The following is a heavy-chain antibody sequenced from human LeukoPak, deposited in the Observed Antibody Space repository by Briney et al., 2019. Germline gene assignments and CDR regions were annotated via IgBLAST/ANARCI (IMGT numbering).Heavy chain of an antibody. J-gene: IGHJ6*02. CDR1: GYTFTGYY. CDR2: INPNSGGT. Sequence: GASVKVSCKASGYTFTGYYMYWVRQAPGQGIEWMGWINPNSGGTNYAQKFQGRVTMTRDTSISTAYMELSRLRSDDTAVYYCARDLDCSGTSCYYYYYGMDVWGQGTTVTVSS. D-gene: IGHD2-2*01. V-gene: IGHV1-2*02. CDR3: ARDLDCSGTSCYYYYYGMDV.